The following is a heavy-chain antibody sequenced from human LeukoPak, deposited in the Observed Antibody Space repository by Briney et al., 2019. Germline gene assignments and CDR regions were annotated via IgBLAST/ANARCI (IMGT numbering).Heavy chain of an antibody. CDR2: ISSSSSTI. CDR3: ARMSVTMIVVVSYFDY. D-gene: IGHD3-22*01. V-gene: IGHV3-48*04. Sequence: GGSLRLPCAASGFTFSSYSMNWVRQAPGKGLEWVSYISSSSSTIYYADSVKGRFTISRDNAKNSLYLQMSSLRAEDTAVYFCARMSVTMIVVVSYFDYWGQGTLVTVSS. J-gene: IGHJ4*02. CDR1: GFTFSSYS.